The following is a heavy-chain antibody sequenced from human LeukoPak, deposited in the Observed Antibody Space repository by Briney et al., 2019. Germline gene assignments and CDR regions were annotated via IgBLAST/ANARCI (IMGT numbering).Heavy chain of an antibody. V-gene: IGHV3-23*01. Sequence: GGSLRLSCAASGFTFSNYAMNWVRQAAGKGLEWVSVITKSGGDTYYADSVKGRFTISRDNSKNTLYLQMNSLRAEDTAVYYCAKAFVVVVAAHYFDYWGQGTLVTVSS. CDR1: GFTFSNYA. J-gene: IGHJ4*02. CDR2: ITKSGGDT. D-gene: IGHD2-15*01. CDR3: AKAFVVVVAAHYFDY.